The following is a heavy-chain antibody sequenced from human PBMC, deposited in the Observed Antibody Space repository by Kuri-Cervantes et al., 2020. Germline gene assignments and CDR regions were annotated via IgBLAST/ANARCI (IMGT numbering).Heavy chain of an antibody. CDR2: ISYDGSNK. V-gene: IGHV3-30*03. CDR3: AGRRRLVGATDY. D-gene: IGHD1-26*01. CDR1: GFTFSSYG. J-gene: IGHJ4*02. Sequence: GGSLRLSCAASGFTFSSYGMHWVRQAPGKGLEWVAVISYDGSNKYYADSVKGRFTISRDNSKNTLYLQMNSLRAEDTAVYYCAGRRRLVGATDYWGQGTLVTVSS.